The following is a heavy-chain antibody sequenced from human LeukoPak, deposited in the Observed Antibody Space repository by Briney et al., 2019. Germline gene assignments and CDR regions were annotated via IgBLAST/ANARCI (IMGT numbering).Heavy chain of an antibody. CDR3: ARRDCGNAVCYYDY. Sequence: SETLSLTCTVSGGSISSSRHYWDWIRQPPGKGLECIGSIYYSGSTSYNPSLKSRVTISEDTSKNLFSLKLSSVTAADTAVYYCARRDCGNAVCYYDYWGQGTLVTVSS. CDR1: GGSISSSRHY. CDR2: IYYSGST. D-gene: IGHD2-21*01. V-gene: IGHV4-39*01. J-gene: IGHJ4*02.